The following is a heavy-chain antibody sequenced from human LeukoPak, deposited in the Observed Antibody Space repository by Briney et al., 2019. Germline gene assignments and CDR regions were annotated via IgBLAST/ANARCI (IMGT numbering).Heavy chain of an antibody. CDR3: ARRVTIFGVDHGLD. J-gene: IGHJ4*02. Sequence: SETLSLTCTVSGGSISSYYWNWIRQPPGKGLEWIGSIYYSGSTNYNPSLQSRVTVSVDVSKNHFSLKLSSVTAADTAVYYCARRVTIFGVDHGLDWGQGTLVTVSS. CDR2: IYYSGST. D-gene: IGHD3-3*01. V-gene: IGHV4-39*01. CDR1: GGSISSYY.